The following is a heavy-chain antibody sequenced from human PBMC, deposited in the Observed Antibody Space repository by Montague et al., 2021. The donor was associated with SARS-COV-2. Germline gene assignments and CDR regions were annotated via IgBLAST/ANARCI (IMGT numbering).Heavy chain of an antibody. CDR1: GDSVSSNTVA. CDR3: ARDSEYSIDY. D-gene: IGHD6-6*01. J-gene: IGHJ4*02. V-gene: IGHV6-1*01. CDR2: TYYRSKWYN. Sequence: CAISGDSVSSNTVAWNWLRQSPSRGLEWLGRTYYRSKWYNDYAVSMQSRVTINPDTSKNQFSLHVNSVTPEDTAVYYCARDSEYSIDYWSLGLLVTVSS.